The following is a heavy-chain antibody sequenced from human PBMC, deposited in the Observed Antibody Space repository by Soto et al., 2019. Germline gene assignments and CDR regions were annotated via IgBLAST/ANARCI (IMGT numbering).Heavy chain of an antibody. D-gene: IGHD3-22*01. J-gene: IGHJ4*02. Sequence: ASVKVSCKASGYTFTSYGISWVRQAPGQGLEWMGWISAYNGNTNYAQKLQGRVTMTTDTSTSTAYMELRSLRSDDTAVYYCARELLNYYDSSGYFGYWGQGTLVTVSS. CDR2: ISAYNGNT. CDR3: ARELLNYYDSSGYFGY. CDR1: GYTFTSYG. V-gene: IGHV1-18*04.